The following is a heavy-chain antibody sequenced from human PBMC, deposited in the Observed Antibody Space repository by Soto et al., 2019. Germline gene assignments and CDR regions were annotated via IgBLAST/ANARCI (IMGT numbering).Heavy chain of an antibody. V-gene: IGHV3-33*01. CDR3: ARGPERDKNSSGWQLPGAYFQH. J-gene: IGHJ1*01. D-gene: IGHD6-19*01. Sequence: PGGSLRLSCAASGFTFSSYGMHWVRQAPGKGLEWVAVIWYDGSNKYYADSVKGRFTISRDNSKNTLYLQMNSLRAEDTAVYYCARGPERDKNSSGWQLPGAYFQHWGQGTLVTVSS. CDR2: IWYDGSNK. CDR1: GFTFSSYG.